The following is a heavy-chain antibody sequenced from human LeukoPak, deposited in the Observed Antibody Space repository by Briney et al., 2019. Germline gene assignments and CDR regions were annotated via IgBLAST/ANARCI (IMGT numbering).Heavy chain of an antibody. D-gene: IGHD6-19*01. J-gene: IGHJ6*02. CDR1: GFTAGNKY. CDR2: IYSGGKT. Sequence: GGSLRLSCAVSGFTAGNKYMSWVRQAPGKGLEWVSVIYSGGKTYYADSVKGQFTISKDNFKNRLYLEMNSLRPEDTAVYYCASSSAWFLNYAMDVWGHGATVTVSS. CDR3: ASSSAWFLNYAMDV. V-gene: IGHV3-53*05.